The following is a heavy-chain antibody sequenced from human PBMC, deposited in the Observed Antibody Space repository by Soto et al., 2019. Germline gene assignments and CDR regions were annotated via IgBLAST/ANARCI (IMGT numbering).Heavy chain of an antibody. Sequence: SVKLSFKASGGTRSSYAISWLRQAPRQRLEWMGGIIPIFGTANYSQKFQGRVTITADKSTSTAYTELSSLRPEDTAVYYCARMSLWSGYYPSYYGMDVWGQGTTDTV. CDR3: ARMSLWSGYYPSYYGMDV. D-gene: IGHD3-3*01. J-gene: IGHJ6*02. V-gene: IGHV1-69*06. CDR2: IIPIFGTA. CDR1: GGTRSSYA.